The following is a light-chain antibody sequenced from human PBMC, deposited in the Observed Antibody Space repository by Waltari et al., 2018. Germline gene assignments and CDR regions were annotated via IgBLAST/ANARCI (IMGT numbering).Light chain of an antibody. J-gene: IGKJ4*01. Sequence: DIVMTQSPLSLPVTPGEPASISCRSSQSLLHSNGNTYLEWYLQKPGQSPQLLFYFGSIRASGVPDRFSGSGSGTDFTLKISRVEAEDVGVYYCMQATHAITFGGGTKVEIK. CDR3: MQATHAIT. V-gene: IGKV2-28*01. CDR1: QSLLHSNGNTY. CDR2: FGS.